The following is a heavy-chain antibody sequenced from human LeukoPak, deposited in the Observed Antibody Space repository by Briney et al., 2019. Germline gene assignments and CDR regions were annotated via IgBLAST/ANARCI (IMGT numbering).Heavy chain of an antibody. Sequence: SETLSLTCTVSGGSISSGDCYWSWIRQPPGKGLEWIGYIYYSGSTYYNPSLKSRVTISVDTSKNQFSLKLSSVTAADTAVYYCATGDTVTFDYWGQGTLVTVSS. CDR1: GGSISSGDCY. J-gene: IGHJ4*02. V-gene: IGHV4-30-4*08. D-gene: IGHD4-17*01. CDR2: IYYSGST. CDR3: ATGDTVTFDY.